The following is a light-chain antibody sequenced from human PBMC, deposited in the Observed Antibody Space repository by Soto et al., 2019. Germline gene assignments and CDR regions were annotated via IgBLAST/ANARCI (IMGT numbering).Light chain of an antibody. J-gene: IGKJ2*01. CDR1: QSINNL. CDR2: DVS. CDR3: QQYNSYSPMYT. V-gene: IGKV1-5*01. Sequence: DIQMTQSPSTLSASVGDRVTITCRASQSINNLLAWYQQKPGKAPKFLIYDVSTLESGVPSRFSGSGSGTEFTLTISSLQPDDFATYYCQQYNSYSPMYTFGQGTKVDIK.